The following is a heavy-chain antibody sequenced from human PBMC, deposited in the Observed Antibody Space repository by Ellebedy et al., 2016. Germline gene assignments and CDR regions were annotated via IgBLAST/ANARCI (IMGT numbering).Heavy chain of an antibody. D-gene: IGHD3-10*01. CDR3: AKDWGSMVRGVLDV. CDR2: ISYDGSNK. J-gene: IGHJ6*04. V-gene: IGHV3-30*18. Sequence: GGSLRLXXAASGFTFSSYGMHWVRQAPGKGLEWVAVISYDGSNKYYADSVKGRFTISRDNSKNTLYLQMNSLRAEDTALYYCAKDWGSMVRGVLDVWGKGTTVSVSS. CDR1: GFTFSSYG.